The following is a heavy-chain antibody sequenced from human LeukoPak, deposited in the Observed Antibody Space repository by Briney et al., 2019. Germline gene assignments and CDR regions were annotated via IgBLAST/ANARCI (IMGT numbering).Heavy chain of an antibody. V-gene: IGHV3-21*04. CDR3: AKDSGFAYSSSWYRVDAFDI. D-gene: IGHD6-13*01. Sequence: GGSLRLSCAASGFTFSTYNMNWVRQAPGKGLKWVSSISSSSSYIYYADSVKGRFTISRDNSKNTLNLQMNSLRADDTAVYYCAKDSGFAYSSSWYRVDAFDIWGQGTMVTVSS. CDR1: GFTFSTYN. J-gene: IGHJ3*02. CDR2: ISSSSSYI.